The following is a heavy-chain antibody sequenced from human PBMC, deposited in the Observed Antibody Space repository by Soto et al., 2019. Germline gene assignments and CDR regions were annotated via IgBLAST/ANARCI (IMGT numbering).Heavy chain of an antibody. CDR1: GYTFTSYG. D-gene: IGHD1-20*01. V-gene: IGHV1-18*01. CDR3: ATESAYNWNDVNY. Sequence: ASVKVSCKASGYTFTSYGISWVRQAPGQGLEWMGWISAYNGNTNYAQKLQGRVTMTTDTSTNTAYMELSSLRSDDTAVYYCATESAYNWNDVNYWGQGTLVTVAS. J-gene: IGHJ4*02. CDR2: ISAYNGNT.